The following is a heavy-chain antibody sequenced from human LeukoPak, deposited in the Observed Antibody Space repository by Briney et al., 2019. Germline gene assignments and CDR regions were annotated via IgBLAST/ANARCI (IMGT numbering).Heavy chain of an antibody. Sequence: PGGSLRLSCAASGFTFSTYWMSWVRQAPGKGLEWVANINQDGSQKRYVDSVLGRFTISRDNTKNSLFLQMNSLRAEDTAVYYCARLKDDVTKLDYWGQGTLVTVSS. J-gene: IGHJ4*02. D-gene: IGHD2-8*01. CDR3: ARLKDDVTKLDY. CDR1: GFTFSTYW. CDR2: INQDGSQK. V-gene: IGHV3-7*01.